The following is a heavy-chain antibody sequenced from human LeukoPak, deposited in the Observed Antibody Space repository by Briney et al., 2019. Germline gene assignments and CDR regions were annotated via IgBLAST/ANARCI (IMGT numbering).Heavy chain of an antibody. V-gene: IGHV1-18*01. D-gene: IGHD3-10*01. CDR2: ISVYSGNT. Sequence: ASVKVSCKAPGYTFTNHDISWVRQAPGQGLEWMGWISVYSGNTNYAQDFQGRVTMTTDTSTSTAYMELRSLRSDDTAVYYCAGDSALLWFGEPKADDYWGQGTLVTVSS. CDR1: GYTFTNHD. CDR3: AGDSALLWFGEPKADDY. J-gene: IGHJ4*02.